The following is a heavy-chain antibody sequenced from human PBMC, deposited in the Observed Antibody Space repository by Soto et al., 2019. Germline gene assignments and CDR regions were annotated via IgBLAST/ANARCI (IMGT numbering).Heavy chain of an antibody. CDR3: ARDKGTTCIDH. CDR1: GISFSTSG. J-gene: IGHJ4*02. V-gene: IGHV3-33*01. D-gene: IGHD2-15*01. CDR2: IWSDGRKT. Sequence: QVQLVESGGGVVQPGRSLRLSCAASGISFSTSGMHWVRQAPGKVLVWGEMIWSDGRKTYYADSVKGRFTVSRDNSKNVVSLQMDSLRAEDTAFYYCARDKGTTCIDHWSQGKLVTVSS.